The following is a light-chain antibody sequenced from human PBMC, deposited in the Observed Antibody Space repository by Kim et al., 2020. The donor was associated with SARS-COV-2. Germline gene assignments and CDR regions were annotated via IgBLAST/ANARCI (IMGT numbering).Light chain of an antibody. CDR1: EDISIY. V-gene: IGKV1-33*01. CDR2: GAS. CDR3: QQSDILPPT. J-gene: IGKJ4*01. Sequence: DIQMTQSPPSLSASVGDRVTITCQASEDISIYLNWYQYKPGKAPKLLIHGASNLQKGVPSKFSGSGSGTDFTFTISGLQPEDIATYYCQQSDILPPTFGGGTKVDIK.